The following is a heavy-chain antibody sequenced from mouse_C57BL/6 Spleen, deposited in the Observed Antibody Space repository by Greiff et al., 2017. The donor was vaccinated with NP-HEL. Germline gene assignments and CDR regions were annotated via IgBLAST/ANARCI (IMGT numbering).Heavy chain of an antibody. CDR1: GYSFTGYY. CDR2: INPSTGGT. Sequence: VLLQQSGPELVKPGASVKISCKASGYSFTGYYMNWVKQSPEKSLEWIGEINPSTGGTTYNQKFKAKSTLTVDKSSSTAYMQLKSLTSEDSAVYYCARYPYCFDYWGQGTTLTVSS. CDR3: ARYPYCFDY. J-gene: IGHJ2*01. V-gene: IGHV1-42*01.